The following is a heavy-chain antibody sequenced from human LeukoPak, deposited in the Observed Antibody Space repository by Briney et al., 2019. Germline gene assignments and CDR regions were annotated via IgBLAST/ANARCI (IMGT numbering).Heavy chain of an antibody. Sequence: KPSETLSLTCTVSGGSISSSSYYWGWIRQPPGKGLEWIGSIYYSGSTYYNPSLKSRVTISVDTSKNQFSLKLSSVTAADTAVYYCARDREMATIWKFFDYWGQGTLVTVSS. V-gene: IGHV4-39*07. CDR1: GGSISSSSYY. D-gene: IGHD5-24*01. CDR3: ARDREMATIWKFFDY. J-gene: IGHJ4*02. CDR2: IYYSGST.